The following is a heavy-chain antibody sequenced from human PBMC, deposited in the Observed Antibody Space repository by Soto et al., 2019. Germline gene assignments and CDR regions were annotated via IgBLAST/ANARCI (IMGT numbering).Heavy chain of an antibody. J-gene: IGHJ6*03. D-gene: IGHD4-17*01. V-gene: IGHV3-15*01. CDR2: IKSKTDGGTT. CDR3: TTDLAVTTFYYYYYMDV. CDR1: GFTFSNAW. Sequence: GGSLRLSCAASGFTFSNAWMSWVRQAPGKGLEWVGRIKSKTDGGTTDYAAPVKGRFTISRDDSKNTLYLQMNSLKTEDTAVYYCTTDLAVTTFYYYYYMDVWGKGTTVPVSS.